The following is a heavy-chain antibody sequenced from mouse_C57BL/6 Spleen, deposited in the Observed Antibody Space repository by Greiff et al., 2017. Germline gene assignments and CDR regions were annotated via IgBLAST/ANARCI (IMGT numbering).Heavy chain of an antibody. V-gene: IGHV1-61*01. CDR3: ARSSSSHFDY. CDR2: IYPSDSET. D-gene: IGHD1-1*01. J-gene: IGHJ2*01. Sequence: QVQLQQPGAELVRPGSSVKLSCKASGYTFTSYWMDWVKQRPGQGLEWIGNIYPSDSETHYNQKFKDKATLTVDKSSSTAYMQLSSLTSEDSAVXCWARSSSSHFDYWGQGTTLTVSS. CDR1: GYTFTSYW.